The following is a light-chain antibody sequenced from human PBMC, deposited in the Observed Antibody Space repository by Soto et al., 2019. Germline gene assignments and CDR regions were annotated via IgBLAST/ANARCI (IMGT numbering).Light chain of an antibody. CDR3: QQRYSTPRT. CDR2: AAS. CDR1: QSFSSY. V-gene: IGKV1-39*01. J-gene: IGKJ1*01. Sequence: DIKMTQSPSSLSSSVGDRVTISCRASQSFSSYLNWYQQKPAKAPNILINAASSWQSGVPSRFSGSGSVTDYTLTISRMQHDDFATDYCQQRYSTPRTFGQGTKVEIK.